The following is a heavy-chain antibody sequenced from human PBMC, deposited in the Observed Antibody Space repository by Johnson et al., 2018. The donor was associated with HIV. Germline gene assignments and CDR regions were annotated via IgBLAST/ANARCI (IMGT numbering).Heavy chain of an antibody. CDR1: GFTFSDYY. CDR2: ISSSGSTI. D-gene: IGHD3-22*01. CDR3: ARGPPTYYYDSSGYYYWSAFDI. J-gene: IGHJ3*02. V-gene: IGHV3-11*04. Sequence: QVQVVESGGGLVKPGGSLRLSCAASGFTFSDYYMSWIRQAPGKGLEWVSYISSSGSTIYYADSVKGRFTISRDNAKNSLYLQMNSLRAEDTAVYYCARGPPTYYYDSSGYYYWSAFDIWGQGTMVTVSS.